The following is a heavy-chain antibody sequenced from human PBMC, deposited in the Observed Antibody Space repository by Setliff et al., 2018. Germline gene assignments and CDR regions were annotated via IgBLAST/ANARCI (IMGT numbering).Heavy chain of an antibody. D-gene: IGHD4-17*01. CDR3: SRDLQGSGDYVVDY. Sequence: SLRLSCAASGFTFRSYWMSWVRQAPGKGLEWVANIKKDGSIKYYLDSVRGRFTISGDSAENSLTLQMNSLRVEDTAVYYCSRDLQGSGDYVVDYWGQGTLVTVSS. V-gene: IGHV3-7*01. CDR2: IKKDGSIK. J-gene: IGHJ4*02. CDR1: GFTFRSYW.